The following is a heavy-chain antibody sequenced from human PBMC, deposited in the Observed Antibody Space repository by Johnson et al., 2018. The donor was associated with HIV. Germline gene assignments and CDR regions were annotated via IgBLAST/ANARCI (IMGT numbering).Heavy chain of an antibody. CDR2: IGTAGDT. CDR1: GFTFSNAW. CDR3: AREGTTGPAGDAVDI. J-gene: IGHJ3*02. D-gene: IGHD4-17*01. Sequence: MMLVESGGGLVQPGGSLRLSCAASGFTFSNAWMSWVRQATGKGLEWVSAIGTAGDTYYPGSVKGRFTIYRENAKNSLYRQMNSLRAGETAVYYCAREGTTGPAGDAVDIWGKGTMVTVSS. V-gene: IGHV3-13*01.